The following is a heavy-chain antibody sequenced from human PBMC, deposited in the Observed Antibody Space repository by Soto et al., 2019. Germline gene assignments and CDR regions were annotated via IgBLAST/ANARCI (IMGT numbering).Heavy chain of an antibody. CDR2: ISSTSAYI. CDR1: GFTLSSYS. V-gene: IGHV3-21*02. Sequence: EVQVVESGGGLVKPGGSLRLSCGASGFTLSSYSMNWVRQAPGKGLEWVSSISSTSAYIYYADAVKGRFTISRDNAKNSLYLQMNSLRAADTAVYYFAREQSGADAWYFDLCGRGALVTVSS. D-gene: IGHD1-26*01. CDR3: AREQSGADAWYFDL. J-gene: IGHJ2*01.